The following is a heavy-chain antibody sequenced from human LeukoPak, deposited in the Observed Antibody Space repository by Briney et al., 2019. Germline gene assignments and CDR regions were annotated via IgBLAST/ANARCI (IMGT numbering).Heavy chain of an antibody. D-gene: IGHD3-10*01. J-gene: IGHJ4*02. V-gene: IGHV4-34*12. CDR2: ILHSGST. CDR3: ASREVRGGYGVDY. CDR1: GDSFSSYY. Sequence: SETLSLTCAVYGDSFSSYYWSWIRQPPGRGLEWIGDILHSGSTNYNPSLKSRVTISVDTSKNQFSLKLSSVTAADTAVYYCASREVRGGYGVDYWGQGTLVTVSS.